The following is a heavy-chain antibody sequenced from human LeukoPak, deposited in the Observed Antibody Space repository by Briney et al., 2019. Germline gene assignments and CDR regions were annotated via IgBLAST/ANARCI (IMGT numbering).Heavy chain of an antibody. CDR3: AKDLEAAGSYPEYFQH. Sequence: GESLRLSCAASGFTFSSYAMSWVRQAPGKGLEWVSAISGSGGSTYYADSVKGRFTISRDNSKNTLYLQMNSLRAEDTAVYYCAKDLEAAGSYPEYFQHWGQGTLVTVSS. V-gene: IGHV3-23*01. J-gene: IGHJ1*01. D-gene: IGHD6-13*01. CDR1: GFTFSSYA. CDR2: ISGSGGST.